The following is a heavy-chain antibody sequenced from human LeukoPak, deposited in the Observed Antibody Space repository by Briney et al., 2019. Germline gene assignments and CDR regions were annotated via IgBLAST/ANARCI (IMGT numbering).Heavy chain of an antibody. CDR2: IYSSGST. D-gene: IGHD3-10*01. J-gene: IGHJ5*02. CDR1: GGSISSSSSY. CDR3: ARQGYYDSGSNFDP. Sequence: SETLSLTCTVSGGSISSSSSYWGWIRQPPGKGLEWIGSIYSSGSTYYNPSLKSRVTISVDTSKNQFSLKLSSVTASDMAVYYCARQGYYDSGSNFDPWGQGTLVTVSS. V-gene: IGHV4-39*01.